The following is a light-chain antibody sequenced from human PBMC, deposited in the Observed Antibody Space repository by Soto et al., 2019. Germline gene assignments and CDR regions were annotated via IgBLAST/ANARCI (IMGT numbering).Light chain of an antibody. J-gene: IGLJ3*02. V-gene: IGLV1-40*01. CDR2: GNS. Sequence: QSVLTQPPSVSGAPGQRVTISCTGSSSNIGAGYDVHWYQQLPGTAPKLLIYGNSNRPSGVPDRFSGSKSGTSASLAITGLQAQDEADYDCQSSDSSLSGWVFGGGTKLTVL. CDR1: SSNIGAGYD. CDR3: QSSDSSLSGWV.